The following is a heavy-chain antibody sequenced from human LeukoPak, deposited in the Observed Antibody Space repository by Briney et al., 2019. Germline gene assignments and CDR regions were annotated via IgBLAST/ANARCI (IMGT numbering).Heavy chain of an antibody. CDR2: ISTYNDNT. CDR3: ARRLYCSGGSCYSGGDY. V-gene: IGHV1-18*01. Sequence: ASVTVSCKASGYTFTSYGISWVRQAPGQRLEWMGWISTYNDNTHYAQKLQGRVNMTTDTSKSTVYMEVRSLRSDDTAIYYCARRLYCSGGSCYSGGDYWGQGTLVTVSS. J-gene: IGHJ4*02. D-gene: IGHD2-15*01. CDR1: GYTFTSYG.